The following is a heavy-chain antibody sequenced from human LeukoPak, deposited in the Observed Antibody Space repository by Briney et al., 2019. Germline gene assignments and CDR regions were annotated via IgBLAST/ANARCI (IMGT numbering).Heavy chain of an antibody. CDR2: ISSSGSTI. V-gene: IGHV3-11*04. D-gene: IGHD3-16*02. CDR3: ARGAYDYVWGSYRPFDY. CDR1: GFTFSDYY. Sequence: PGGSLRLSCAASGFTFSDYYMSWIRQAPGKGLEWVSYISSSGSTIYYADSVKGRFTISRDNAKNSLYLQMSSLRAEDTAVYYCARGAYDYVWGSYRPFDYWGQGTLVTVSS. J-gene: IGHJ4*02.